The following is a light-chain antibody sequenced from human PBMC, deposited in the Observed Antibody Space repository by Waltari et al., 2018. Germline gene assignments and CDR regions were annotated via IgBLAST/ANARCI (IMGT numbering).Light chain of an antibody. CDR2: GKD. Sequence: SSELTQDPAVSVALGQTGRFPCLGDRPGSSYSSWYQPKPGQAPVLVIYGKDKRPSGIPDRISGYSSGTTSSLTITGAQAEDEADYYCSSRNGRANQVVFAGGTKVTVL. J-gene: IGLJ3*02. V-gene: IGLV3-19*01. CDR3: SSRNGRANQVV. CDR1: RPGSSY.